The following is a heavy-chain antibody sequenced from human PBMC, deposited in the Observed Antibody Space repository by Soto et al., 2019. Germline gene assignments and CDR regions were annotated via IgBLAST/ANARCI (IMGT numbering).Heavy chain of an antibody. J-gene: IGHJ4*02. CDR3: GRIPRYSFPTSDPLDN. D-gene: IGHD5-18*01. V-gene: IGHV1-69*08. CDR1: GGTFNTYT. CDR2: IIPIFGSA. Sequence: QVHLLQSGPEMKKPGSSVTVSCKASGGTFNTYTFSWVRRAPGQGLEWMGSIIPIFGSANYAPRFQGRLSITADQSATTTYMELTGLTSEDTAFYYCGRIPRYSFPTSDPLDNWGQGTLVTVSS.